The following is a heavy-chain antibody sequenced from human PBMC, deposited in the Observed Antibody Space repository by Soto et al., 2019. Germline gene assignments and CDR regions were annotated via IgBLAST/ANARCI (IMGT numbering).Heavy chain of an antibody. Sequence: EVQLVESGGGLVQPGGSLKLSCAASGYTFSDSAMHWVRQASGKGLEWVGRIRSKANSYATVYAASVKGRFTISRDDSKNTAYLQMNSLKTEDTAGYYCARLWSEREPNFDYWGQGTLVSVSS. CDR1: GYTFSDSA. V-gene: IGHV3-73*02. J-gene: IGHJ4*02. CDR2: IRSKANSYAT. D-gene: IGHD1-26*01. CDR3: ARLWSEREPNFDY.